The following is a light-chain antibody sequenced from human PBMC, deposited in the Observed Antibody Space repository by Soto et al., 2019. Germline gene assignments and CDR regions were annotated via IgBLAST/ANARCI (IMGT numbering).Light chain of an antibody. V-gene: IGKV3-20*01. CDR3: QQYGSSPRT. Sequence: EIVLTQSPGTLSLSPGERATLSCRASQSISSSYLAWYQQKPGQAPRLLINGASSRATGIPDWFSGSGSGTDFTLTISRLEPEDFAVYYCQQYGSSPRTFGGGTKV. J-gene: IGKJ4*01. CDR2: GAS. CDR1: QSISSSY.